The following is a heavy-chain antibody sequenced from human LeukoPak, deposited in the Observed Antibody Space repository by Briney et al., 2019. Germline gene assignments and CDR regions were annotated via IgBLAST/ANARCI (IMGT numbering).Heavy chain of an antibody. Sequence: GGSLRLSCAASGFTFTTYAMSWVRQAPGKGLEWVSTISGSGGSTYYADSVKGRFTISRDNSKNTLYLQVNSLRAEDTAVYYCAKGFDAVAGPEDYWGQGTLVTVSS. CDR2: ISGSGGST. J-gene: IGHJ4*02. D-gene: IGHD6-19*01. CDR3: AKGFDAVAGPEDY. CDR1: GFTFTTYA. V-gene: IGHV3-23*01.